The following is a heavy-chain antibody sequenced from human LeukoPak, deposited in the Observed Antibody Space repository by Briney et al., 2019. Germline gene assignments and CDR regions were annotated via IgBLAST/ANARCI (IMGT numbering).Heavy chain of an antibody. V-gene: IGHV1-2*02. Sequence: ASVKVSCKASGYTFTGYYMHWVRQAPGQGLEWMGWINPNSGGTNYAQKFQGRVTMTRDTSTSTVYMELSSLRSEDTAVYYCASYGSGVQASFDNWGQGTLVTVSS. CDR2: INPNSGGT. D-gene: IGHD3-10*01. CDR1: GYTFTGYY. J-gene: IGHJ4*02. CDR3: ASYGSGVQASFDN.